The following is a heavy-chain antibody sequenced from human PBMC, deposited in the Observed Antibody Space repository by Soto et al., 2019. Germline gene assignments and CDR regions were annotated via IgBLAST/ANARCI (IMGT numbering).Heavy chain of an antibody. CDR3: ARDPGAWFDP. CDR1: GYTFTGYY. Sequence: GASVKVSCKASGYTFTGYYMHWVRQAPGQGLEWMGWISANNGNTNYAQKLQGRVTMTTDTSTSTAYMELRSLRSDDTAVYYCARDPGAWFDPWGQGTLVTVSS. D-gene: IGHD3-10*01. J-gene: IGHJ5*02. CDR2: ISANNGNT. V-gene: IGHV1-18*04.